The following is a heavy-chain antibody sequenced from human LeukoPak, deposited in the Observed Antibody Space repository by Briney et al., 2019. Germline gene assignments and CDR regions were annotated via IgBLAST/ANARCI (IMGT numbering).Heavy chain of an antibody. J-gene: IGHJ4*02. D-gene: IGHD6-19*01. V-gene: IGHV3-33*01. Sequence: AGGSLRLSCAASGFTFSSYGMHWVRQAPGKGLEWVAVIWYDGSNKYYADSVKGRFTISRDNSKNTLYLQMNSLRAEDTAVYYCARVPVAGIWTNFDYWGQGTLVTVSS. CDR3: ARVPVAGIWTNFDY. CDR1: GFTFSSYG. CDR2: IWYDGSNK.